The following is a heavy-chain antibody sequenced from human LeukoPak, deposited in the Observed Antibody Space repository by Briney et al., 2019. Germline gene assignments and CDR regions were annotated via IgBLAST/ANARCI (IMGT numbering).Heavy chain of an antibody. J-gene: IGHJ3*02. CDR3: ARARGYCSGGSCGGHAFDI. D-gene: IGHD2-15*01. CDR2: IIPILGIA. V-gene: IGHV1-69*04. CDR1: GYTFTSYG. Sequence: SVKVSCKASGYTFTSYGISWVRQAPGQGLEWMGRIIPILGIANYAQKFQGRVTITADKSTSTAYMELSSLRSEDTAVYYCARARGYCSGGSCGGHAFDIWGQGTMVTVSS.